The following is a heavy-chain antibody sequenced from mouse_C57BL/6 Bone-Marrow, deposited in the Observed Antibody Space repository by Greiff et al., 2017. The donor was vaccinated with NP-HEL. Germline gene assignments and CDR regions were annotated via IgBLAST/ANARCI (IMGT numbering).Heavy chain of an antibody. CDR1: GYSFTDYN. CDR2: INPNYGTT. D-gene: IGHD1-1*01. CDR3: AREDYYGSSSWFAY. V-gene: IGHV1-39*01. J-gene: IGHJ3*01. Sequence: EVQLQQSGPELVKPGASVKISCKASGYSFTDYNMNWVKQSNGKSLEWIGVINPNYGTTSYNQQFKGKATLTVDQSSSTAYMQLNSLTSEDSAVYDCAREDYYGSSSWFAYWGQGTLVTVSA.